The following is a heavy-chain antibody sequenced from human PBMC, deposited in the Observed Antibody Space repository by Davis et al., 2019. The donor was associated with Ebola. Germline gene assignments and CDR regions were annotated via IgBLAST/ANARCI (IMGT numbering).Heavy chain of an antibody. D-gene: IGHD3-9*01. CDR2: ISAHTRNT. Sequence: ASVTVSCKASGYTFISYGFTWVRQAPGQGLEWMGWISAHTRNTNYAQQFQGRVTMTTDASTSTAYMELRSLRSDDTAVYYCARDLRPSYNNLTGYFDVEFGEFGESYFGYWGQGTLVTVSS. CDR1: GYTFISYG. V-gene: IGHV1-18*01. CDR3: ARDLRPSYNNLTGYFDVEFGEFGESYFGY. J-gene: IGHJ4*02.